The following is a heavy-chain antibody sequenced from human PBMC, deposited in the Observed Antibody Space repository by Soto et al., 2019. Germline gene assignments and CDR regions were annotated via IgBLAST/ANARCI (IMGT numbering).Heavy chain of an antibody. D-gene: IGHD3-10*01. CDR1: GGSISPYY. Sequence: QVQLQESGPGRVKPSETLSLTCTASGGSISPYYWSWIRQPPGEGMEWLGYIYYSGYTNYNPSLKSRLTISVDTSNNQFSLRLSSVTAADTAVYFCARLIRDASGSYRLDYWGRGTLVTVSS. CDR2: IYYSGYT. V-gene: IGHV4-59*08. J-gene: IGHJ4*02. CDR3: ARLIRDASGSYRLDY.